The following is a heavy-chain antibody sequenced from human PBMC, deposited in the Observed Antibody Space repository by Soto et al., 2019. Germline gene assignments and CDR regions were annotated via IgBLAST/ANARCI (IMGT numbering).Heavy chain of an antibody. CDR2: IKHDGSEK. CDR3: ARVLTSGYYDS. Sequence: GGSLRLSCAASGFTFSDYWMSWVRQAPGKGLEWVANIKHDGSEKYYVDSVKGRSTISRDNANNSLYLQMNSLRAEDKAVYYCARVLTSGYYDSWGQGTLVTVSS. CDR1: GFTFSDYW. V-gene: IGHV3-7*01. D-gene: IGHD3-3*01. J-gene: IGHJ4*02.